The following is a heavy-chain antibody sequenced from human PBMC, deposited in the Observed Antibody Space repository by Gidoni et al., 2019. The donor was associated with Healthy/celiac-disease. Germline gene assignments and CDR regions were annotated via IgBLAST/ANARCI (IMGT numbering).Heavy chain of an antibody. CDR2: INHSGST. J-gene: IGHJ4*02. D-gene: IGHD6-13*01. V-gene: IGHV4-34*01. CDR1: GGSFSGYY. Sequence: QVQLQQWGAGLLKPSETLSLTCAVYGGSFSGYYWSWIRQPPGKGLEWIGEINHSGSTNYNPSLKSRVTISVDTSKNQFSLKLSSVTAADTAVYYCARRGYSSSHTEYYFDYWGQGTLVTVSS. CDR3: ARRGYSSSHTEYYFDY.